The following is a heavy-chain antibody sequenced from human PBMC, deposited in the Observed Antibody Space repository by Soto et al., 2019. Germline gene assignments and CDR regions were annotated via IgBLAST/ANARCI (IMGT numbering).Heavy chain of an antibody. CDR3: ARAYYYDSSGYYYEVYYFDY. CDR2: ISAYNGNT. V-gene: IGHV1-18*01. J-gene: IGHJ4*02. Sequence: ASVKVSCKASGYTFTSYGISWVRQAPGQGLEWMGWISAYNGNTNYAQKLQGRVTMTTDTSTSTAYMELRSLRSDDTAVYYCARAYYYDSSGYYYEVYYFDYWGQGTVVTVSS. CDR1: GYTFTSYG. D-gene: IGHD3-22*01.